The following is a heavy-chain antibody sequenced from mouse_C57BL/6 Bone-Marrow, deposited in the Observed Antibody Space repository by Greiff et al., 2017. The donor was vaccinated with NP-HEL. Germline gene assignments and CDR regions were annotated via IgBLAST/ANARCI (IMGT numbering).Heavy chain of an antibody. Sequence: QVQLKESGPGLVQPSQSLSITCTVSGFSLTSYGVHWVRQSPGKGLEWLGVIWSGGSTDYNVAFISRLSISKDNSKSQVFFKMNSLQADDTAIYYCAREGRTGTLAYWGQGTLVTVSA. CDR1: GFSLTSYG. J-gene: IGHJ3*01. V-gene: IGHV2-2*01. D-gene: IGHD4-1*01. CDR3: AREGRTGTLAY. CDR2: IWSGGST.